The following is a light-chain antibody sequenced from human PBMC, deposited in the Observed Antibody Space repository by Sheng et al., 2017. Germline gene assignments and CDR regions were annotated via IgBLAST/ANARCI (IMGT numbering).Light chain of an antibody. CDR3: QQYVDWPLT. V-gene: IGKV3-15*01. CDR2: GAS. J-gene: IGKJ4*01. Sequence: EIVMTQSPATLSVSPGERATLSCRASQSISSNLAWYQQKPGQALSLLIYGASTRATGIPVRFSGSGSGTEFTLTISSLQSEDFAIYYCQQYVDWPLTFGGGTKVEIK. CDR1: QSISSN.